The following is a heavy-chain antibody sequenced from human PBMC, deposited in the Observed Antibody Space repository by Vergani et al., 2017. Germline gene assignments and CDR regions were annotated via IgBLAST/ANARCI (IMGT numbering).Heavy chain of an antibody. CDR3: ARAQSYGPLDAFDI. Sequence: QVQLQESGPGLVKPSQTLSLTCTVSGGSISSGSYYWSWIRQPAGKGLEWIGRIYTSGSTNYNPSLKSRGTISVDTSKNQFSLKLSSVTAADTAVYYCARAQSYGPLDAFDIWGQGTMVTVSS. J-gene: IGHJ3*02. D-gene: IGHD3-10*01. CDR1: GGSISSGSYY. V-gene: IGHV4-61*02. CDR2: IYTSGST.